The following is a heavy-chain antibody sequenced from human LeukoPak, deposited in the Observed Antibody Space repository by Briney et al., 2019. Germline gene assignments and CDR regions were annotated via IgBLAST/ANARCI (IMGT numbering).Heavy chain of an antibody. D-gene: IGHD5-24*01. V-gene: IGHV4-34*01. J-gene: IGHJ4*02. CDR2: INHSGST. CDR1: GCSITSYY. Sequence: SETLSLTCTVSGCSITSYYWSWIRQPAGKGLEWIGEINHSGSTNYNPSLKSRVTISVDTSKNQFSLKLSSVTAADTAVYYCARQQRWLQYRYFDYWGQGTLVTVSS. CDR3: ARQQRWLQYRYFDY.